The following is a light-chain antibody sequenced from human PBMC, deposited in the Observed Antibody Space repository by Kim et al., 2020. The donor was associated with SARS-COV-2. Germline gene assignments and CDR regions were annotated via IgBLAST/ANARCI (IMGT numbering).Light chain of an antibody. CDR1: TGAVTSGYY. CDR3: LLYYGGAVV. CDR2: STS. Sequence: QAVVTQEPSLTVSPGGTVTLTCASSTGAVTSGYYPNWFQQKPRQAPRALIYSTSNTHSWTPARFSGSLLGGKAALTLSGVQPEDEAEYYCLLYYGGAVVFGGGTQLTVL. J-gene: IGLJ3*02. V-gene: IGLV7-43*01.